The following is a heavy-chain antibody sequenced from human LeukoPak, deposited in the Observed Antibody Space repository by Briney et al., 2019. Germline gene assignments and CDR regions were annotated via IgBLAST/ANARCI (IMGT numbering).Heavy chain of an antibody. V-gene: IGHV4-59*01. D-gene: IGHD3-22*01. CDR3: ARDFYRIVVVPHYFDY. J-gene: IGHJ4*02. Sequence: SRVTISVDTSKNQFSLKVTAVTAADTAVYYCARDFYRIVVVPHYFDYWGQGTLVTVSS.